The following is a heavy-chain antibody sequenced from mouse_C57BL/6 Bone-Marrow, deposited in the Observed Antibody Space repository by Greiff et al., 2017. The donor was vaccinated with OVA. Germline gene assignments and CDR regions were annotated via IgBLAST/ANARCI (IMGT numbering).Heavy chain of an antibody. CDR1: GFTFTDYY. J-gene: IGHJ2*01. V-gene: IGHV7-3*01. D-gene: IGHD2-4*01. CDR3: ARFYYDYGFPDY. Sequence: EVHLVESGGGLVQPGGSLSLSCAASGFTFTDYYMSWVRQPPGKALEWLGFIRNKANGYTTEYSVSVKGRFTISRDNSQSILYLQMNALRAEDSATYYCARFYYDYGFPDYWGQGTTLTVSS. CDR2: IRNKANGYTT.